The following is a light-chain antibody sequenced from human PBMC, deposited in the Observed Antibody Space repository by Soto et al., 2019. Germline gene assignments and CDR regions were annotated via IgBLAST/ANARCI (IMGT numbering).Light chain of an antibody. CDR2: GAS. CDR1: QSVSNY. J-gene: IGKJ1*01. CDR3: QQYDSSPQA. V-gene: IGKV3-20*01. Sequence: EIVLTQSPATLSLSPGERVTLSCRASQSVSNYLAWYQQKPGQGPRLLIYGASSRATGIPDRFSGSGSGTDFTLTISRLEPEDFAVYFCQQYDSSPQAFGLGTKVDIK.